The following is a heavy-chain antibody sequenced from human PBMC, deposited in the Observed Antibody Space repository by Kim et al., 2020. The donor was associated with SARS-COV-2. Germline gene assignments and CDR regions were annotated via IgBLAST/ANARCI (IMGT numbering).Heavy chain of an antibody. J-gene: IGHJ5*02. CDR2: IWYDGSNK. CDR3: AKDRVGQQLVRGWFDP. D-gene: IGHD6-13*01. V-gene: IGHV3-33*06. CDR1: GFTFSTYA. Sequence: GGSLRLSCAASGFTFSTYAMHWVRQAPGKGLEWVAVIWYDGSNKYYADSVKGRFTISRDNSKNTLYLQMNSLRAEDTAVYYCAKDRVGQQLVRGWFDPWGQGTLVTVSS.